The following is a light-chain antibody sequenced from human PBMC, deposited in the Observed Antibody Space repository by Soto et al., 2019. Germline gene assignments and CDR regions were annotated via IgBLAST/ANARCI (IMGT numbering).Light chain of an antibody. Sequence: EIVLTQSPVTLSLSPGERATLSCRASQTISNYLAWYQQKPGQAPRLLIYDASNRATGIPARFSGSGSGTDFTLTISSLEREDFAVYCCQERSNWASYTFGQGTKLEIK. CDR3: QERSNWASYT. J-gene: IGKJ2*01. CDR1: QTISNY. CDR2: DAS. V-gene: IGKV3-11*01.